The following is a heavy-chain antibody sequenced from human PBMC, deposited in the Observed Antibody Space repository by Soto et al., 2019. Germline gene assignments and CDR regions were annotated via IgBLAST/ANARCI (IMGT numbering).Heavy chain of an antibody. D-gene: IGHD4-4*01. CDR2: IIPIFGTA. Sequence: QVQLVQSGAEVKKPGSSVKVSCKASGGTFSSYAISWVRQAPGQGLEWMGGIIPIFGTANYAQKFQGRVTITADESTSTAYMELSSLRSEDTAVYYCASSSAEYDYSNYGGQAQITNYYGMDVWGQGTTVTVSS. CDR1: GGTFSSYA. J-gene: IGHJ6*02. CDR3: ASSSAEYDYSNYGGQAQITNYYGMDV. V-gene: IGHV1-69*01.